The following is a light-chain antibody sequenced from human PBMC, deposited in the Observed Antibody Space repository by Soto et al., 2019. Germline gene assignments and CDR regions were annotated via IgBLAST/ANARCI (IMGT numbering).Light chain of an antibody. CDR3: QQYYRPWT. CDR1: QSVLYSSNNKNY. CDR2: WAS. Sequence: DIVMTQSPDSLAVSLGERATINCKSSQSVLYSSNNKNYLAWYQQKPGQPPKLLIYWASTRESGVPDRFSGSGSGTDFTLTNSSLQAEDGAVYYCQQYYRPWTFGQGTKVEIK. V-gene: IGKV4-1*01. J-gene: IGKJ1*01.